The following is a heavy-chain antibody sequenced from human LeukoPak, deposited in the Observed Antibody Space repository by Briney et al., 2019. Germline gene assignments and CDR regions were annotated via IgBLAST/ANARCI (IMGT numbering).Heavy chain of an antibody. CDR3: AKVGTYYYDSSGYFDY. J-gene: IGHJ4*02. CDR1: GFTFDDYA. D-gene: IGHD3-22*01. CDR2: ISWNSGSI. Sequence: GRSLRLSCAASGFTFDDYAMHWVRQAPGRGLEWVSGISWNSGSIGYADSVKGRFTISRDNAKNSLYLQMNSLRAEDTALYYCAKVGTYYYDSSGYFDYWGQGTLVTVSS. V-gene: IGHV3-9*01.